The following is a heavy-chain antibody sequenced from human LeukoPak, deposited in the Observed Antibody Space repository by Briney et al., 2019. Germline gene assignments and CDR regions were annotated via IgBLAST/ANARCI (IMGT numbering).Heavy chain of an antibody. J-gene: IGHJ3*02. CDR1: GGSISSYY. Sequence: SETLSLTCTVSGGSISSYYWSWIRQPPGKGLQWIGYISYSGSTNYNPSLKSRVTISLDTSQNQFSLKLSSVTAADTAVYYCARDHQVGATPHIWGRGQWSASLQ. CDR3: ARDHQVGATPHI. D-gene: IGHD1-26*01. CDR2: ISYSGST. V-gene: IGHV4-59*01.